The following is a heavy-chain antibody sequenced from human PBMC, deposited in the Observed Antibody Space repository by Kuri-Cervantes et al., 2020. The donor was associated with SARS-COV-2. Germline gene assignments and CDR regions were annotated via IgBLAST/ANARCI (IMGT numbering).Heavy chain of an antibody. D-gene: IGHD2-2*01. J-gene: IGHJ4*02. CDR3: ARPYCTTSTCYDGTFDS. CDR1: GYTFTSYY. V-gene: IGHV1-46*01. Sequence: ASVKVSCKASGYTFTSYYMHWVRQAPGRGLEWMGRIIPLFGTTIYAEKFRGRVTITADKSTNTAYMELSSLRSEDTAVYYCARPYCTTSTCYDGTFDSWGQGTLVTVSS. CDR2: IIPLFGTT.